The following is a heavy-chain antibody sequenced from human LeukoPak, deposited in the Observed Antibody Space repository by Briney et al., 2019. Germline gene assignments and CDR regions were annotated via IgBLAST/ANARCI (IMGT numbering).Heavy chain of an antibody. V-gene: IGHV3-23*01. D-gene: IGHD6-19*01. Sequence: PGGSLRLSCAASGFTFSSYAMSWVRQAPGKGLEWVSAISGGGGSTYYADSVRGRFTISRDNSKNTLYLQMNSLRAEDTAVYYCAKDLGSSGWYIDYWGQGTLVTVSS. CDR2: ISGGGGST. J-gene: IGHJ4*02. CDR1: GFTFSSYA. CDR3: AKDLGSSGWYIDY.